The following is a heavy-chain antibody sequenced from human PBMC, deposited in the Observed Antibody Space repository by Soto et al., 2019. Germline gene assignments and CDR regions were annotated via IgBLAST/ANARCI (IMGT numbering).Heavy chain of an antibody. CDR1: GESFSGYY. Sequence: SETLSLTCAVYGESFSGYYWSWIRQPPGKGLEWIGEINHSGSTNYNPSLKSRVTISVDTSKNQFSLKLSSVTAADTAVYYCARSDGRYWGQGTLVTVSS. CDR3: ARSDGRY. J-gene: IGHJ4*02. CDR2: INHSGST. V-gene: IGHV4-34*01.